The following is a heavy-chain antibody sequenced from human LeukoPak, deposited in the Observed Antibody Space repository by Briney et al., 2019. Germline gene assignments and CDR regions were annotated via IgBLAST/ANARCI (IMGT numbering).Heavy chain of an antibody. CDR1: GGSISGYF. V-gene: IGHV4-4*09. CDR3: ARHTPPPTGFCSGTSCFMSGSQYFYMDV. J-gene: IGHJ6*03. CDR2: IYSTGTN. Sequence: SETLSLTRSVSGGSISGYFWSWIRRPPGKGPEGMGYIYSTGTNNYSPSPSSRVTISVDTSKNQLSLNLRFVTATDTDVYHCARHTPPPTGFCSGTSCFMSGSQYFYMDVWGKGTSVTVS. D-gene: IGHD2-2*01.